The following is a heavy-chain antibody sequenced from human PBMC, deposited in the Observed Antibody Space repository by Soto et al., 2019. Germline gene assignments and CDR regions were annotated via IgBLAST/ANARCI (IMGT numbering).Heavy chain of an antibody. CDR1: GFTFSSYA. Sequence: GGSLRLSCAASGFTFSSYAMSWVRQAPGKGLEWVSALSGGGGSTYYADSVKGWFTISRDNSKNTLYLQMNNLRAEDTAVYYCATSGGSGNDAFDIWGQGTMVTFSS. V-gene: IGHV3-23*01. D-gene: IGHD2-15*01. J-gene: IGHJ3*02. CDR2: LSGGGGST. CDR3: ATSGGSGNDAFDI.